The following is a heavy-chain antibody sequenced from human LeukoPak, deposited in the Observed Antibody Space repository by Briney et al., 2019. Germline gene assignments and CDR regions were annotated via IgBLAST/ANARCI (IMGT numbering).Heavy chain of an antibody. V-gene: IGHV3-48*03. Sequence: GGSLRLSCAASGFTFSSYEMNWVRQAPGKGLEWVSYISSSGSTIYYADSVKGRFTISRDNAKNSLYLQMNSLRAEDTAVYYCASRRYYDILTGPLDFDYWGQGTLVTVSS. CDR2: ISSSGSTI. CDR1: GFTFSSYE. J-gene: IGHJ4*02. D-gene: IGHD3-9*01. CDR3: ASRRYYDILTGPLDFDY.